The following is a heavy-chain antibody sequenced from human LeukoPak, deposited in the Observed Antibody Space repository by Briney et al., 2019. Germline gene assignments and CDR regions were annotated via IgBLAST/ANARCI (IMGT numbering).Heavy chain of an antibody. CDR3: ARPTGHNLFDY. CDR1: GYTFTSYY. Sequence: GASVKVSCKASGYTFTSYYMHWVRQAPGQGLEWMGIINPSGGSTSYAQKFQGRVTMTRDMSTSTVYMELSSLRSEDTAVYYCARPTGHNLFDYWGQGTLVTVSS. D-gene: IGHD4-11*01. CDR2: INPSGGST. J-gene: IGHJ4*02. V-gene: IGHV1-46*01.